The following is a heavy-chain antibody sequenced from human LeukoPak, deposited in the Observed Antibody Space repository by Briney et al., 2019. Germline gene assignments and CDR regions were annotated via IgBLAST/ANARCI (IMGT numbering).Heavy chain of an antibody. CDR3: ARVYYYGSGSNKSGLDY. J-gene: IGHJ4*02. V-gene: IGHV4-31*03. CDR2: IYYSGST. D-gene: IGHD3-10*01. Sequence: SETQPLTCTVSGGSISSGGYYWSWIRQHPGKGLEWFGYIYYSGSTYYNPSLKSRVTISVDTSKNQFSLKLSSVTAADTAVYYCARVYYYGSGSNKSGLDYWGQGTLVTVSS. CDR1: GGSISSGGYY.